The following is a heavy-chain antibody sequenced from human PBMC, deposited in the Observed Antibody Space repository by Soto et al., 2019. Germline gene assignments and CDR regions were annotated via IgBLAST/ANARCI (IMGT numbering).Heavy chain of an antibody. J-gene: IGHJ4*02. Sequence: EVQLVESGGGLVEPGKSLRLSCVVSGFTYEDFAMHWVRQAPGKGLEWVSGISWNSASTGYADSVTGRFTISRDNAKNSLYLQMSSLRVDDTAVYYCARDPKRRDGYNFDSWGRGALVTVSS. CDR3: ARDPKRRDGYNFDS. CDR2: ISWNSAST. CDR1: GFTYEDFA. D-gene: IGHD5-12*01. V-gene: IGHV3-9*01.